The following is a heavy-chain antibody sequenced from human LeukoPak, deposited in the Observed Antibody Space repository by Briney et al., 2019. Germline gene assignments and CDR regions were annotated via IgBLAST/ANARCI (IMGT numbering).Heavy chain of an antibody. CDR2: IYYGGNT. Sequence: SETLSLTCTVSGGSITSSIHYWGWIRQPPGKGLEWIGHIYYGGNTDFNPSLKSRVTMSVDTSKNQFSLRLSSVTAADTAVYYCGRFRYYYYDSSGYYYFDYWGQGTQVTVSS. CDR1: GGSITSSIHY. CDR3: GRFRYYYYDSSGYYYFDY. V-gene: IGHV4-39*01. D-gene: IGHD3-22*01. J-gene: IGHJ4*02.